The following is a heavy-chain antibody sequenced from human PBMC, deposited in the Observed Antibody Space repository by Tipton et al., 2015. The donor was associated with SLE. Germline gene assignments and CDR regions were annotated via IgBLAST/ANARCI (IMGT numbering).Heavy chain of an antibody. CDR1: GASISSGSNY. V-gene: IGHV4-31*02. CDR2: ISNSGST. D-gene: IGHD3-10*01. J-gene: IGHJ3*01. CDR3: ARVRSGSFREAFDD. Sequence: LRLSCTVSGASISSGSNYWTWIRQHPGKGLEWIGHISNSGSTYYTPSLKSRVTISVDTSKSHFSLKLSSVTAADTAVYYCARVRSGSFREAFDDWGQGTMVTVSS.